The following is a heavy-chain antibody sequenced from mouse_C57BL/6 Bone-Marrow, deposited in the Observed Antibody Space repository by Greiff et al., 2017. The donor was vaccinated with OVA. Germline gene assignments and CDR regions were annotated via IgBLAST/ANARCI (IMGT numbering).Heavy chain of an antibody. J-gene: IGHJ4*01. Sequence: QVHVKQSGAELARPGASVKLSCKASGYTFTSYGISWVKQRTGQGLEWIGEIYPRSGNTYYNEKFKGKATLTADKSSSTAYMELRSLTSKDSAVYFCARGYYGSSSDAMDYWGQGTSVTVSS. CDR1: GYTFTSYG. CDR2: IYPRSGNT. CDR3: ARGYYGSSSDAMDY. D-gene: IGHD1-1*01. V-gene: IGHV1-81*01.